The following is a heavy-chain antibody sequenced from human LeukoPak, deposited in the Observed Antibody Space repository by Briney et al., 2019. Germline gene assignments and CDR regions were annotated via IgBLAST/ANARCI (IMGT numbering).Heavy chain of an antibody. CDR2: INAGNGNT. V-gene: IGHV1-3*01. Sequence: GASVKVSCTASGYTFTSYAMHWVRQAPGQRLEWMGWINAGNGNTKYSQKFQGRVTITRDTSASTAYMELSSLRSEDTAVYYCARSKTGYSGSAIYYYGMDVWGQGTTVTVSS. D-gene: IGHD1-26*01. J-gene: IGHJ6*02. CDR3: ARSKTGYSGSAIYYYGMDV. CDR1: GYTFTSYA.